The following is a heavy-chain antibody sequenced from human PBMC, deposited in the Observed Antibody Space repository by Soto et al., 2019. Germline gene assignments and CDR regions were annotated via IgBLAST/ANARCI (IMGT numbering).Heavy chain of an antibody. J-gene: IGHJ4*02. CDR3: TRLISAAQDY. V-gene: IGHV3-73*01. Sequence: EVLLVESGGGLVQPGGSLKLSCEASGFVFKDSSIHWVRQASGKGLEWVGRIRDRAYNYATAYAASVKGRFTISRDDSNNTAYLQMDSLKTEDTAIYYCTRLISAAQDYWGQGTLVTVSS. CDR2: IRDRAYNYAT. D-gene: IGHD3-10*01. CDR1: GFVFKDSS.